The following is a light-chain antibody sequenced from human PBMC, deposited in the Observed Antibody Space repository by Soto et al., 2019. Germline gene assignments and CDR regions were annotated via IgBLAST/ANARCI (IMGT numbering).Light chain of an antibody. CDR1: QSISSY. CDR3: QHRTNWPPGVS. CDR2: DAS. J-gene: IGKJ3*01. V-gene: IGKV3-11*01. Sequence: EVVLTQSPATLSLSPGERATLSCRASQSISSYLAWFQQKPGQAPRLLIYDASNRATGIPARFSGSGSGTDFSLTIISLEPEDVAVYYCQHRTNWPPGVSFGPGTTVDIK.